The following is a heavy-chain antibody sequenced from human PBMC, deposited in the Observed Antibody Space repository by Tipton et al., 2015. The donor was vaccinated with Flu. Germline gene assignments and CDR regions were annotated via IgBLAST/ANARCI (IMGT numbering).Heavy chain of an antibody. V-gene: IGHV3-48*03. J-gene: IGHJ4*02. CDR2: ISSSGNTI. CDR1: GFTFSSYE. CDR3: ASLTGDDY. Sequence: SLRLSCAASGFTFSSYEMNWLRQAPGKGLEWVSYISSSGNTISYADSVRGRFTISRDNAKNSLYLQLNSLRAEDTAVYYCASLTGDDYWGQGILVTVSS. D-gene: IGHD7-27*01.